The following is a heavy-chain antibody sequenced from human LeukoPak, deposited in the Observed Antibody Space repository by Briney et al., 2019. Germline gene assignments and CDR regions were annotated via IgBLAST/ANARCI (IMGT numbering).Heavy chain of an antibody. CDR3: AREMEGDYGSGTFFDL. J-gene: IGHJ4*02. Sequence: GGSLRLSCAASEFVFSDYYMSWLRQAPGKGLEWVSYISDSGSTIYYADSAKGRFTISRDNVKNSLYLQMNGLRAEDKAVYYCAREMEGDYGSGTFFDLWGQGNMVTVSS. CDR2: ISDSGSTI. D-gene: IGHD3-10*01. V-gene: IGHV3-11*01. CDR1: EFVFSDYY.